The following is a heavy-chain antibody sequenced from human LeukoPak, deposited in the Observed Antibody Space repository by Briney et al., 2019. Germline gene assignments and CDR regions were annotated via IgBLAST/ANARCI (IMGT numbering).Heavy chain of an antibody. CDR1: GYAITTYY. CDR2: IFHSGNT. V-gene: IGHV4-59*01. D-gene: IGHD5-24*01. Sequence: PSETLSLTCTVSGYAITTYYWSWIRQPPGKGLEWIGYIFHSGNTDYNPSLKSRITISLDTTKNQFPLRLDSVTAADTAVYYCARVFRRDGYFDHWGQGTLVTVSS. CDR3: ARVFRRDGYFDH. J-gene: IGHJ4*02.